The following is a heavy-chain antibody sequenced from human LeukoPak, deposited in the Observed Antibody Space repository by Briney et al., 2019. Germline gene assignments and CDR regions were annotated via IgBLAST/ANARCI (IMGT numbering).Heavy chain of an antibody. V-gene: IGHV5-51*01. D-gene: IGHD4/OR15-4a*01. CDR3: ARGFYGGYYYYYYMDV. CDR1: GYRFTGYW. CDR2: IYPGDSDT. J-gene: IGHJ6*03. Sequence: GESLKISCKGSGYRFTGYWIGWVRQKPGKGLEWMGIIYPGDSDTRYSPSFRGQVTISADRSISTAYLQWSSLKASDTAMYYCARGFYGGYYYYYYMDVWGKGTTVTVSS.